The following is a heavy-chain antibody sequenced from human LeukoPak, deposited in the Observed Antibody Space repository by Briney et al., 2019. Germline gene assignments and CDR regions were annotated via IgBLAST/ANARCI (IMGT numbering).Heavy chain of an antibody. CDR3: ARRLYCSGSNCYTGPDAFDI. CDR1: GFTFSSYG. Sequence: GGSLRLSCAASGFTFSSYGMHWVRRAPGKGLEWVSFIRYDGSNKYYTDSVKGRFTISRDNSKNTLYLQMNSLRAEDTAVYYCARRLYCSGSNCYTGPDAFDIWGQGTMVTVSS. V-gene: IGHV3-30*02. J-gene: IGHJ3*02. D-gene: IGHD2-2*02. CDR2: IRYDGSNK.